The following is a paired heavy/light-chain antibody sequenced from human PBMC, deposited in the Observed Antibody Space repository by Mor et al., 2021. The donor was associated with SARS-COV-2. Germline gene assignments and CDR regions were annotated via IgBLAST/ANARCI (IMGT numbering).Light chain of an antibody. V-gene: IGLV2-14*01. CDR3: ASFTSISTYV. CDR1: SNDVGGYGY. CDR2: EVR. Sequence: QSALTQPASVSGSPGQSITLSCTGTSNDVGGYGYVSWYQHHPGKAPKLMIYEVRNRPSGVSYRFSGSKSGNTASLTISGLQAEDEAEYYCASFTSISTYVFGTGTKVTVL. J-gene: IGLJ1*01.
Heavy chain of an antibody. CDR2: IYSSGIT. CDR1: DASISDYD. J-gene: IGHJ3*02. V-gene: IGHV4-59*01. CDR3: ARIVASFRAGAFDM. Sequence: QVQLQESGPGLVKPSETLSLTCTVSDASISDYDWSWIRQPPGKGLEWIGYIYSSGITYYNPSLEGRITISLDNFKSQYSLKLSPVTAADTAMYYCARIVASFRAGAFDMWGQGTMVTVSS. D-gene: IGHD5-12*01.